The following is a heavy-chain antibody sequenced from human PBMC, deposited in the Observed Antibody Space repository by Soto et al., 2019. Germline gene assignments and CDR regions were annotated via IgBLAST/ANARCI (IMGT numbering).Heavy chain of an antibody. V-gene: IGHV4-39*01. CDR3: ATSQKGYNWNYFDH. CDR2: VFYTGIT. CDR1: GASISGSYYY. J-gene: IGHJ4*02. D-gene: IGHD1-20*01. Sequence: SETLSLTCAVSGASISGSYYYWAWLRQSPGKGPEWIGSVFYTGITSNNPSIESRVSVSVDTSKNQLSLRLSAVTAADTAVYYCATSQKGYNWNYFDHWGQGALVTVSS.